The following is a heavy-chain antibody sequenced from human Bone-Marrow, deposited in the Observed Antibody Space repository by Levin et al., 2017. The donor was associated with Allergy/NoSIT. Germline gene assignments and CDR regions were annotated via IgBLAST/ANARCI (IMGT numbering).Heavy chain of an antibody. CDR1: GFTFSSYS. CDR2: ISSSSSYI. CDR3: ARIQGGRQLPDY. V-gene: IGHV3-21*01. D-gene: IGHD3-16*01. J-gene: IGHJ4*02. Sequence: KTGGSLRLSCAASGFTFSSYSMNWVRQAPGKGLEWVSSISSSSSYIYYADSVKGRFTISRDNAKNSLYLQMNSLRAEDTAVYYCARIQGGRQLPDYWGQGTLVTVSS.